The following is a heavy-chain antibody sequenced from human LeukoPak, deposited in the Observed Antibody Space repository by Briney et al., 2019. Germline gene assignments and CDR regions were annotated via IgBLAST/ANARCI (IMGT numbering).Heavy chain of an antibody. CDR3: ARDRLHYGEYEKTFDY. V-gene: IGHV3-48*01. D-gene: IGHD4-17*01. J-gene: IGHJ4*02. Sequence: GGSLRLSCAASGFIFNSYSMTWVRQAPGKGLEWVSAISGSGGSTYYADSVKGRFTISRDNAKNSLYLQMNSLRAEDTAVYYCARDRLHYGEYEKTFDYWGQGTLVSVSS. CDR1: GFIFNSYS. CDR2: ISGSGGST.